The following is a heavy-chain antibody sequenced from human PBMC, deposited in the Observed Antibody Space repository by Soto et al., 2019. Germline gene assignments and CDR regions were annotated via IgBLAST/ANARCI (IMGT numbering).Heavy chain of an antibody. CDR1: GFTFSSYS. V-gene: IGHV3-21*01. D-gene: IGHD3-10*01. CDR2: ISSSSSYI. Sequence: EVQLVESGGGLVKPGGSLRLSCAASGFTFSSYSMNWVRQAPGKGLEWVSSISSSSSYIYYADSVKGRFTISRDNAKNSLNLQMNGLRAEDTAVYYCARDHYGSGSATFDYWGQGTLVTVSS. CDR3: ARDHYGSGSATFDY. J-gene: IGHJ4*02.